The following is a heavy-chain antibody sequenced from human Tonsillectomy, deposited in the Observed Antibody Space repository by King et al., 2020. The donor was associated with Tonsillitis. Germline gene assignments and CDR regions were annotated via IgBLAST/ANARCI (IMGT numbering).Heavy chain of an antibody. CDR1: GFTFSTYA. Sequence: VQLVESGGGLVQPGGSLRLSCAASGFTFSTYAMSWVRQAPGKGLEWVSAISGSGGSTYDADSVKGRFTISRDNSKNTLYLQMNSLRAEDTAVYYCAKVSIWGGYRLEGEHWYFDLWGRGTLVTVSS. V-gene: IGHV3-23*04. J-gene: IGHJ2*01. D-gene: IGHD3-3*01. CDR2: ISGSGGST. CDR3: AKVSIWGGYRLEGEHWYFDL.